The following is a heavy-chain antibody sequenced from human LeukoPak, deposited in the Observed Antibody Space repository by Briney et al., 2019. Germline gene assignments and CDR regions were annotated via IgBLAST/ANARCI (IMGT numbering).Heavy chain of an antibody. V-gene: IGHV3-21*01. J-gene: IGHJ4*02. Sequence: GSLRLSCAASGFTLSSYSMNWVRQAPGKGLEWVSSISSSSHIYYADSVKGRFTISRDNAKNSLYLQMNSLRAEDTAVYYCANTILTGALWGQGTLVTVSS. CDR2: ISSSSHI. CDR3: ANTILTGAL. D-gene: IGHD2-2*02. CDR1: GFTLSSYS.